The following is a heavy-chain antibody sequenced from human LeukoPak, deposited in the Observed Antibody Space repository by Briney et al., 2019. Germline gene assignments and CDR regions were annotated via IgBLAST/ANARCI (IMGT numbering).Heavy chain of an antibody. D-gene: IGHD6-13*01. CDR1: GYTFTSYG. CDR2: ISAYNSNT. V-gene: IGHV1-18*01. CDR3: AITIAAAGTAAFDY. J-gene: IGHJ4*02. Sequence: ASVKVSCKASGYTFTSYGISWVRQAPGQGLEWMGWISAYNSNTHYAQKLQGRVTMTTDTSTSTAYMELRSLRSDDSAVYYCAITIAAAGTAAFDYWGQGTLVTVSS.